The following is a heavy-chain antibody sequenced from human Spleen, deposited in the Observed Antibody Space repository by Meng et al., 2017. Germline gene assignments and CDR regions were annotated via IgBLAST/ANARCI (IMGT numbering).Heavy chain of an antibody. D-gene: IGHD6-13*01. CDR1: GYTFTAYD. Sequence: ASVKVSCKASGYTFTAYDMNWVRQAPGQGLEWMGGINPNSGSTNYAQKFQGRVTMTTDTSMSTAYMELSGLGSDDTAMYYCAGDGDISAAGKPVFDYWGQGTLVTVSS. CDR3: AGDGDISAAGKPVFDY. V-gene: IGHV1-2*02. CDR2: INPNSGST. J-gene: IGHJ4*02.